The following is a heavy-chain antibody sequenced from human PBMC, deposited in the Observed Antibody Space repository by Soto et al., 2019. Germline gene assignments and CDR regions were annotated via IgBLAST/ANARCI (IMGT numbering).Heavy chain of an antibody. CDR3: ARQTSPPYYYDSSGYYWGGWFAP. D-gene: IGHD3-22*01. CDR1: GGSSSSYY. Sequence: SETLSLNGTGSGGSSSSYYWSWIRQPPGKVLEEIGYIYYSGSTNYNPSLKSRVTISVDTSKNQFSLKLSSVTAADTAVYYCARQTSPPYYYDSSGYYWGGWFAPWGQGTLVTVSS. V-gene: IGHV4-59*01. J-gene: IGHJ5*02. CDR2: IYYSGST.